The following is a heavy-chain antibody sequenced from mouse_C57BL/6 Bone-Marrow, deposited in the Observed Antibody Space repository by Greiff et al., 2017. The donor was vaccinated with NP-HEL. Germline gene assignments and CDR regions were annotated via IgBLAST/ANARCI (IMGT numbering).Heavy chain of an antibody. CDR2: IYWDDDQ. CDR3: ARRRDYGSSYDWYFDV. D-gene: IGHD1-1*01. CDR1: GFSLSTSGMG. Sequence: QVTLKESGPGILQSSQTLSLTCSFSGFSLSTSGMGVSWIRQPSGKGLEWLAHIYWDDDQRYNPSLKSRLTISKDTSRNQVFLKITSVDTADTATYYCARRRDYGSSYDWYFDVWGTGTTVTVSS. J-gene: IGHJ1*03. V-gene: IGHV8-12*01.